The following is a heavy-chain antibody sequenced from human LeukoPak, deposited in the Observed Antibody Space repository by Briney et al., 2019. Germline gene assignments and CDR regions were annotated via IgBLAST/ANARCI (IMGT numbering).Heavy chain of an antibody. CDR1: GYTFTGYY. V-gene: IGHV1-2*02. CDR3: ASGGYCSSTSCSHFDY. CDR2: INPNSGGT. D-gene: IGHD2-2*01. Sequence: ASVKVSCKASGYTFTGYYMHWVRQAPGQGLEWMGWINPNSGGTNYAQKFQGRVTMTRDTSISTAYMELSRLRSDDTAVYYCASGGYCSSTSCSHFDYWGQGTLVTVSS. J-gene: IGHJ4*02.